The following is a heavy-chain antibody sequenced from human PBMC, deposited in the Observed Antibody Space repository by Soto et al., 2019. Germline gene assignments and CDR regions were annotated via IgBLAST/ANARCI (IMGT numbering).Heavy chain of an antibody. J-gene: IGHJ1*01. CDR1: GGTFSSYT. CDR2: IIPILGIA. CDR3: ARGPPAYFFCDCYQTPNQFQH. V-gene: IGHV1-69*02. D-gene: IGHD2-21*02. Sequence: GASVKVSCKASGGTFSSYTISWVRPAPGQGLEWKGRIIPILGIANYAQKFQGRVTITADKSTSTAYMELSSLRSEDTAVYYCARGPPAYFFCDCYQTPNQFQHWCQGTLVTVSS.